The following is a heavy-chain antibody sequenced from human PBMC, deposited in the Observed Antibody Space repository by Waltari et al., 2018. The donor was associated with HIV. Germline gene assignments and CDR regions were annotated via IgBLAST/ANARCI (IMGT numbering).Heavy chain of an antibody. CDR3: ASPFYSDSTTYYYGLDY. CDR1: GFTFSSFG. CDR2: ISNEGSSK. J-gene: IGHJ4*02. V-gene: IGHV3-30-3*01. D-gene: IGHD3-22*01. Sequence: QVQLVESGGGVVQPGRSRRLSCAASGFTFSSFGMHWVRQAPGKGLEWEAVISNEGSSKYYADSVKGRFTSSRDNSKNTLYLHMNSLRAEDTAVYYCASPFYSDSTTYYYGLDYWGQGTLVTVSS.